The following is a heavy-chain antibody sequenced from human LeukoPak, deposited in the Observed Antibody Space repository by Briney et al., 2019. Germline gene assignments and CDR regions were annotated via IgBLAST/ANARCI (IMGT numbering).Heavy chain of an antibody. CDR3: ARGSSGWSCADY. CDR1: GGSISTYY. V-gene: IGHV4-59*01. D-gene: IGHD6-19*01. J-gene: IGHJ4*02. CDR2: IYYSGST. Sequence: PSETLSLTCTVSGGSISTYYWSWIRQPPGKGLEWIGYIYYSGSTNHNPSLKSRVTISIDASKNQFSLKLSSVTAADTAVYYCARGSSGWSCADYWGQGTLVTVSS.